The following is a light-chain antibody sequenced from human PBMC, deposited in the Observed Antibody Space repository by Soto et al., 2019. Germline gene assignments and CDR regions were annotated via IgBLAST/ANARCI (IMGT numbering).Light chain of an antibody. CDR1: QSVGSK. J-gene: IGKJ1*01. CDR2: GAS. CDR3: QQYNSWPRT. Sequence: EIVITHSPATLSVAPGQRATPSCRASQSVGSKLAWFQQTPGQAPRLLIYGASTMATGIPARLSGSGSGTEFTLTISSLQSEDSAVYYCQQYNSWPRTFGQGTKVDIK. V-gene: IGKV3D-15*01.